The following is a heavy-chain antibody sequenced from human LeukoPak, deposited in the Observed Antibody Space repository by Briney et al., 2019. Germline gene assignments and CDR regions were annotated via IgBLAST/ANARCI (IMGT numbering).Heavy chain of an antibody. J-gene: IGHJ6*04. CDR1: GFTFSTYW. D-gene: IGHD3-10*02. Sequence: GGSLRLSCAASGFTFSTYWMSWVRQAPGKGLEWVPVIYSGGSTYYADSVKGRFTISRDNAKNSLYLQMNSLRAEDTAVYYCAELGITMIGGVWGKGTTVTISS. V-gene: IGHV3-66*01. CDR2: IYSGGST. CDR3: AELGITMIGGV.